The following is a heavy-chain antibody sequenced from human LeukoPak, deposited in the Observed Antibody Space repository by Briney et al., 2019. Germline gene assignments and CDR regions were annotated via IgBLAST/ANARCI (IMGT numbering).Heavy chain of an antibody. CDR2: INPSGGST. Sequence: ASVKVSCKASGYTFTSYYMHWMRQAPGQGLEWMGIINPSGGSTSYAQKLQGRVTMTRDTSTSTVYMELSSLRSEDTAVYYCARATRSGSYYTPIGYWGQGTLVTVSS. CDR1: GYTFTSYY. V-gene: IGHV1-46*01. CDR3: ARATRSGSYYTPIGY. J-gene: IGHJ4*02. D-gene: IGHD3-10*01.